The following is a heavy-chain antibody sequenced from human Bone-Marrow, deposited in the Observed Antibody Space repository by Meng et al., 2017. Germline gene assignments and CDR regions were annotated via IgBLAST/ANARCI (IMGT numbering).Heavy chain of an antibody. D-gene: IGHD3-9*01. Sequence: ASVKVSCKASGYTFTGYYMHWVRQAPGQGLEWMGWINPNSGGTNYAQKFQGRVTMTRDTSISTAYMELSRLRSDDTAVYYCARGPLLRYFDWFPPGDAFDIWGQGTMVTVSS. CDR2: INPNSGGT. CDR3: ARGPLLRYFDWFPPGDAFDI. CDR1: GYTFTGYY. V-gene: IGHV1-2*02. J-gene: IGHJ3*02.